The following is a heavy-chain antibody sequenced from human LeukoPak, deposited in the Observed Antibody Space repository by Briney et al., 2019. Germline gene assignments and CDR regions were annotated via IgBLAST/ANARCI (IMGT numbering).Heavy chain of an antibody. D-gene: IGHD3-22*01. J-gene: IGHJ4*02. CDR2: ISYDGSNK. Sequence: GGSLRLSCAASGFTFSSYAMHWVRQAPGKGLEWVAVISYDGSNKYYADSVKGRFTISRDSSKNTLYLQMNSLRAEDTAVYYCARDTYYDSSGYYPGAYWGQGTLVTVSS. CDR3: ARDTYYDSSGYYPGAY. CDR1: GFTFSSYA. V-gene: IGHV3-30-3*01.